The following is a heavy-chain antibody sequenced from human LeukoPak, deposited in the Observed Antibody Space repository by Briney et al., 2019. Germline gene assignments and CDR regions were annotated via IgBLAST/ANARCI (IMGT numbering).Heavy chain of an antibody. D-gene: IGHD2-15*01. CDR1: GFTVSSNY. V-gene: IGHV3-53*01. CDR3: VRERCSGGSCYSDAFDI. J-gene: IGHJ3*02. CDR2: IYSGGST. Sequence: GGSLRLSCAASGFTVSSNYMSWVRQAPGKGLEWVSVIYSGGSTYYADSVKGRFTISRDNSKNTLYLQMNSLRAEDTAVYYCVRERCSGGSCYSDAFDIWGQGTMVTVSS.